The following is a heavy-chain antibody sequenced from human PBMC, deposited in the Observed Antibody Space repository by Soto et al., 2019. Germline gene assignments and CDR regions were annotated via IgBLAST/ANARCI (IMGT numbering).Heavy chain of an antibody. CDR1: GFTFSSYW. CDR2: IKQDGSEK. D-gene: IGHD6-19*01. CDR3: ARDEKAGIAVAGESAYYYYMDV. J-gene: IGHJ6*03. Sequence: GGSLRLSCAASGFTFSSYWMSWVRQAPGKGLEWVANIKQDGSEKYYVDSVKGRFTISRDNAKNSLYLQMNSLRAEDTAVYYCARDEKAGIAVAGESAYYYYMDVWGKGTTVTVSS. V-gene: IGHV3-7*01.